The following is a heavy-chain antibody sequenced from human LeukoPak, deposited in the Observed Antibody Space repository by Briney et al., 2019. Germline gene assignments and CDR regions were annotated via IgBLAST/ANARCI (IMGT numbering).Heavy chain of an antibody. CDR2: MIPIFGTA. J-gene: IGHJ6*03. CDR3: AILDSSRGHRGAKYYYYYMDV. Sequence: ASVKVSCKASGGTFSSYAISWVRQAPGQGLEWMGRMIPIFGTANYAQKFQGRVTITTDESTSTAYMELSSLRSEDTAVYYCAILDSSRGHRGAKYYYYYMDVWGKGTTVTVSS. V-gene: IGHV1-69*05. CDR1: GGTFSSYA. D-gene: IGHD6-13*01.